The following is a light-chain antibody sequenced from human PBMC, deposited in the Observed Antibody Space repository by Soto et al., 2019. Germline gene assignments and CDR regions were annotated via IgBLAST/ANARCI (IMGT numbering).Light chain of an antibody. CDR2: AAS. V-gene: IGKV1-39*01. CDR1: QSISSY. Sequence: DVQMTRSRSSLCTSVGHRVTLTCRASQSISSYLNWYQQKPGKAPKLLIYAASSLQSGVPSRFSGTGSGTEFTLTIRSLKPDVFSTYDCQPYHSYWTFGQGTKLDIK. CDR3: QPYHSYWT. J-gene: IGKJ1*01.